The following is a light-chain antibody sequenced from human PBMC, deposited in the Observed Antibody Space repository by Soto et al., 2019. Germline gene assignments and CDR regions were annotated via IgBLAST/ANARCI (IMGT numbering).Light chain of an antibody. V-gene: IGLV2-14*01. CDR1: SSDVGAYNF. Sequence: QSALTQPASVSGSPGQSITISCTGTSSDVGAYNFVSWYQQYPGKAPKLLIYEVSNRPSGVSNRFSGSKSGNAASLTISGLQAEDEADYYCSSHTSSSTVVFGGGTKLTVL. CDR3: SSHTSSSTVV. J-gene: IGLJ2*01. CDR2: EVS.